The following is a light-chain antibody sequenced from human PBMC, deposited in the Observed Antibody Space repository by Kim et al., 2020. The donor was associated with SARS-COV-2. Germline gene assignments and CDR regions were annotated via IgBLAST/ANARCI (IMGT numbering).Light chain of an antibody. J-gene: IGLJ2*01. CDR2: DVS. Sequence: SELTQPASVSGSPGQSITISCTGTSSDVGGYNYVSWYQQHPGKAPKLMIYDVSNRPSGVSNRFSGSKSGNTASLTISGLQAEDEADYYCSSYTSSSTVVFGGGTQLTVL. CDR1: SSDVGGYNY. CDR3: SSYTSSSTVV. V-gene: IGLV2-14*03.